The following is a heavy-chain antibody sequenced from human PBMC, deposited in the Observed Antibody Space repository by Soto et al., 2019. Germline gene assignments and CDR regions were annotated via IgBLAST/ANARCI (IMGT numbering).Heavy chain of an antibody. Sequence: ASVKVSCKASGGTFSSYAISWVRQAPGQGLEWMGGIIPIFGTANYAQKFQGRVTITADESTSTAYMELSSLRSEDAAVYYCARSPVVVVAANYYGMDVWGQGTTVTVSS. CDR2: IIPIFGTA. CDR1: GGTFSSYA. V-gene: IGHV1-69*13. D-gene: IGHD2-15*01. J-gene: IGHJ6*02. CDR3: ARSPVVVVAANYYGMDV.